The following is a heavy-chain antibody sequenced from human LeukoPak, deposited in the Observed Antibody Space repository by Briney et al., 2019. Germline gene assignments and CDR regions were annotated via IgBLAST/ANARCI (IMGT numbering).Heavy chain of an antibody. J-gene: IGHJ4*02. CDR3: TRVPGLGYYDTSGYYYFDY. Sequence: GGSLRLSCTTSGFTFAVFGVSWVRQAPGKGLEWVGFIRRQKYGGTTELVASVKDRFTISRDDSTSIAYLQMNNLKTEDTAMYFCTRVPGLGYYDTSGYYYFDYWGQGTLVTVSS. D-gene: IGHD3-22*01. V-gene: IGHV3-49*04. CDR2: IRRQKYGGTT. CDR1: GFTFAVFG.